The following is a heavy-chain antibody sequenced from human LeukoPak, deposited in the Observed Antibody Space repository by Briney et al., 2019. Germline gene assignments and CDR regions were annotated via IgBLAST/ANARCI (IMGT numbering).Heavy chain of an antibody. J-gene: IGHJ4*02. CDR1: GYILAELS. D-gene: IGHD1-26*01. V-gene: IGHV1-69*13. Sequence: SVKVSCKVSGYILAELSIHWVRQAPGQGLEWMGGIIPIFGTANYAQKFQGRVTITADESTSTAYMELSSLRSEDTAVYYCARDLNSGSYYGVDYWGQGTLVTVSS. CDR2: IIPIFGTA. CDR3: ARDLNSGSYYGVDY.